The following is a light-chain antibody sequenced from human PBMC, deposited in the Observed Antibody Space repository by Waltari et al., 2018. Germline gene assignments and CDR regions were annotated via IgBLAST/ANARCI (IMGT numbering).Light chain of an antibody. Sequence: DIQMTHSPSPPSVSLGDRVTTTCRTSQGISSCLAWYQQTPGKAPKLLIYQASTLESGVPSRFSGSGSGTEFTLTISSLQPDDSATYYCQQYDHYPWTFGQGTKVELK. V-gene: IGKV1-5*03. J-gene: IGKJ1*01. CDR2: QAS. CDR3: QQYDHYPWT. CDR1: QGISSC.